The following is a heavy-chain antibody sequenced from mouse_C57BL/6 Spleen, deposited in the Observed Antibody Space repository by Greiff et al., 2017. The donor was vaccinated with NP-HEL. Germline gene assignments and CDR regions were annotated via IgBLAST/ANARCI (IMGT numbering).Heavy chain of an antibody. Sequence: QVQLQQPGAELVRPGSSVKLSCKASGYTFTSYWMDWVKQRPGQGLEWIGNIYPSDSETHYNQKFKDKATLTVDKSSSTAYMQLSSLTSEDSAVYYCARTVGNYAMDYWGQGTSVTVSS. J-gene: IGHJ4*01. CDR1: GYTFTSYW. D-gene: IGHD2-14*01. V-gene: IGHV1-61*01. CDR3: ARTVGNYAMDY. CDR2: IYPSDSET.